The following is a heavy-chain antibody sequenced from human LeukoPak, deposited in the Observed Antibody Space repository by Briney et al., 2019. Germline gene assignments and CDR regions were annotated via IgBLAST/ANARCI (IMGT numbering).Heavy chain of an antibody. CDR1: GFTFSSYA. V-gene: IGHV3-23*01. Sequence: GGSLRLSCAASGFTFSSYAMSWVRQAPGKGLEWVSAISGSGGSTYYADSVKGRFTISRDNSKNTLYLQMNSLRAEDTAVYYCAKVRYDDSSGYPHYYFDYWGQGTLVTVSS. D-gene: IGHD3-22*01. J-gene: IGHJ4*02. CDR3: AKVRYDDSSGYPHYYFDY. CDR2: ISGSGGST.